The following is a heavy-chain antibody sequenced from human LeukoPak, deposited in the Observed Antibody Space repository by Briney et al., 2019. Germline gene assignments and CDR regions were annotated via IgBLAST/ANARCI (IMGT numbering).Heavy chain of an antibody. V-gene: IGHV3-48*04. Sequence: PGESLRLSCAASGFGFGSYGLSWVRQAPGKGPQWVSYISGNGGTTHYADSVEGRFTISRDNAKNSLYLQMSSLRAEDTAVYYCARDLDSGNYFFAYWGQGTPVTVSS. D-gene: IGHD3-22*01. CDR1: GFGFGSYG. CDR2: ISGNGGTT. J-gene: IGHJ4*02. CDR3: ARDLDSGNYFFAY.